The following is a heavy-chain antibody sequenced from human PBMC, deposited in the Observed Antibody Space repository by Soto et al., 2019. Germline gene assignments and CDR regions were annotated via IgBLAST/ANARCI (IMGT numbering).Heavy chain of an antibody. D-gene: IGHD3-10*01. V-gene: IGHV3-23*01. Sequence: EVQLLEYGGGLVQPGGDLRLSCAASGFTFSSYAMSWVRQATGKGLEWVSAISGSGGSTYYADSVKGRCTISRDNSKNTLYLQMNSVRAEDTAVYYCAKGLRELNRGFEDWGQGTLVTVSS. CDR1: GFTFSSYA. CDR2: ISGSGGST. CDR3: AKGLRELNRGFED. J-gene: IGHJ4*02.